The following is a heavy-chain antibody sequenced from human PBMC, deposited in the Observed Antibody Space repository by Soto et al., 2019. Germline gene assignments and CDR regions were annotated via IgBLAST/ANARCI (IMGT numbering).Heavy chain of an antibody. CDR1: GFTFISYA. CDR2: ISGSGGST. CDR3: AIKAGYSSSWHDD. J-gene: IGHJ4*02. D-gene: IGHD6-13*01. V-gene: IGHV3-23*01. Sequence: GGSLRLSCAASGFTFISYAMSWVLQAPWKGLEWVSAISGSGGSTYYADSVKVRFTISRDNSKNTLYLQMNSLRAEDTAVYYGAIKAGYSSSWHDDYGQGTRVTV.